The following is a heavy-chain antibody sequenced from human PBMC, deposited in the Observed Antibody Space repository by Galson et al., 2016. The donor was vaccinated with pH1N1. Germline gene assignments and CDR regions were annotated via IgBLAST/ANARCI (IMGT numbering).Heavy chain of an antibody. V-gene: IGHV2-70*01. Sequence: PALVKPTQTLTLTCTFSGFSLSTSGMCVSWIRQPPGKALEWLALIDWDDDKYSSTSLKTRLTISKDTSKNQVVLTMTNMASVVTATYYCARPDYGDYSGYFEYWGQGTLVTVSS. CDR3: ARPDYGDYSGYFEY. CDR1: GFSLSTSGMC. J-gene: IGHJ4*02. D-gene: IGHD4-17*01. CDR2: IDWDDDK.